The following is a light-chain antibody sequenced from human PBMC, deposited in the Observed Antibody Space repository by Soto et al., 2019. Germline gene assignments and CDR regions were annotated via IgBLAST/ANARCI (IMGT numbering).Light chain of an antibody. J-gene: IGLJ3*02. CDR2: TNN. CDR3: AAWDDRLSGWV. CDR1: SSNIGRDY. Sequence: QSVLTQPPSASGTPGRRVTISCSGSSSNIGRDYVYWYQQLPGTAPKLLIYTNNQRPSGVPDRFSGSKSGTSASLAISGLRSEDEADYYCAAWDDRLSGWVFGGGTKLTVL. V-gene: IGLV1-47*02.